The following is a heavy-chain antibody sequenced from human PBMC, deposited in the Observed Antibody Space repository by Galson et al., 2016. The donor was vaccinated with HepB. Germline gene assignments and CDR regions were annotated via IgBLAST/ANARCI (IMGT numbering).Heavy chain of an antibody. CDR3: ARMIPPAISWFDP. CDR2: IYYSGSS. Sequence: SETLSLTCTVSGGSIRSFYWSWIRQPPGKGLEYIGYIYYSGSSDYNPSLNGRVTISLDTSKNQFSLKLTSVTAADTAVYYCARMIPPAISWFDPWGQGTLVTGSS. D-gene: IGHD2-2*02. J-gene: IGHJ5*02. CDR1: GGSIRSFY. V-gene: IGHV4-59*01.